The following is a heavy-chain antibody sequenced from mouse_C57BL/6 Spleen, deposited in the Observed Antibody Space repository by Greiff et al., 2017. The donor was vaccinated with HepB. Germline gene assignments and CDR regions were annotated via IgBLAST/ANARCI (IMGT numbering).Heavy chain of an antibody. CDR1: GFTFSNYW. Sequence: EVMLVESGGGLVQPGGSMKLSCVASGFTFSNYWMNWVRQSPEKGLEWVAQIRLKSDNYATHYAESVKGRFTISRDDSKSSVYLQMNNLRAEDTGIYYCTADYTFAYWGQGTLVTVSA. V-gene: IGHV6-3*01. CDR2: IRLKSDNYAT. D-gene: IGHD2-4*01. CDR3: TADYTFAY. J-gene: IGHJ3*01.